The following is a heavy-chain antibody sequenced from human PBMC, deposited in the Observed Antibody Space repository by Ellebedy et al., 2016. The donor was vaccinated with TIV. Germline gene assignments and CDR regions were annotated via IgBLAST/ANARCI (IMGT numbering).Heavy chain of an antibody. CDR1: GGTFSSYA. V-gene: IGHV1-69*06. Sequence: SVKVSCXASGGTFSSYAISWVRQAPGQGLEWMGGIIPIFGTANYAQKFQGRVTITADKSTSTAYMELSSLRSEDTAVYYCARDRVDIVATAHRRWYYYGMDVWGQGTTVTVSS. D-gene: IGHD5-12*01. CDR3: ARDRVDIVATAHRRWYYYGMDV. J-gene: IGHJ6*02. CDR2: IIPIFGTA.